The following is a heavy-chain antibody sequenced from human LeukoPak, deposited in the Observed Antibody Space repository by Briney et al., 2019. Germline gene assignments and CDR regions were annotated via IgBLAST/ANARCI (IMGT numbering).Heavy chain of an antibody. CDR2: IYYTGNS. D-gene: IGHD2-2*02. J-gene: IGHJ4*02. V-gene: IGHV4-59*08. Sequence: SETLSLTCSVSGASINDYYWTWIRQPPGKGLEWLGYIYYTGNSNYNPSLESRVTMSLDTSTNQFSLRLSSVTAADTAVYYCARRYTNSWFFDYWGQGTLATVSP. CDR3: ARRYTNSWFFDY. CDR1: GASINDYY.